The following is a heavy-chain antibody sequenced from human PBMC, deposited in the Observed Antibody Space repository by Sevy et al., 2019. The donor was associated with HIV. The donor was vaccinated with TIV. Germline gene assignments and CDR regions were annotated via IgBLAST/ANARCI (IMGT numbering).Heavy chain of an antibody. CDR1: GYTFTNYY. CDR3: AKDRESSGSYLEYYYYAMDV. D-gene: IGHD1-26*01. Sequence: ASVKVSCKASGYTFTNYYIYWVRQAPGQGLEWMGIIDPSGDSTTYAQKFQGRVTMTTDTSTDTVYMDLTSLRSDDTAVYYCAKDRESSGSYLEYYYYAMDVWGQGTTVTVSS. V-gene: IGHV1-46*01. CDR2: IDPSGDST. J-gene: IGHJ6*02.